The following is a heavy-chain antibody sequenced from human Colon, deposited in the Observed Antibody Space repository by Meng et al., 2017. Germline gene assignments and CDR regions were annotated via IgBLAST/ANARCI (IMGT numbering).Heavy chain of an antibody. CDR2: INTANGNA. D-gene: IGHD3-3*01. CDR1: GYSFTTYS. CDR3: ATDFSPRGDY. Sequence: QVQLVQSGAEVKKPGASVKVSCKASGYSFTTYSMHWVRQAPGQGLEWMAWINTANGNAVYSETFQGRLTITRDASASTVNMELSSLGSEDTAVYYCATDFSPRGDYWGQGTPVTVSS. J-gene: IGHJ4*02. V-gene: IGHV1-3*04.